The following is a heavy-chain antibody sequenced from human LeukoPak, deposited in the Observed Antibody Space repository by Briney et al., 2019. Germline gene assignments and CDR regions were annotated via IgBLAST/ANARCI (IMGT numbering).Heavy chain of an antibody. CDR2: ISSSSSYI. CDR3: ARATGGPSDFWSGYHHYYYMDV. Sequence: GGSLRLSCAASGFTFSSYSMNWVRQAPGKGLEWVSSISSSSSYIYYADSVKGRFTISRDNAKNSLYLQMNSLRAEDTAVYYCARATGGPSDFWSGYHHYYYMDVWGKGTTVTVSS. D-gene: IGHD3-3*01. J-gene: IGHJ6*03. CDR1: GFTFSSYS. V-gene: IGHV3-21*04.